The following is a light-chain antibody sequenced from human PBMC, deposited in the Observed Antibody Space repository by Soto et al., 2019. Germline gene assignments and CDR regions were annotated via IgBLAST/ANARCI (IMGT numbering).Light chain of an antibody. CDR3: QQYNSYSRT. J-gene: IGKJ1*01. CDR2: DAS. Sequence: DIQMTQSPCTLSASVGDRLTITCRASQSISNWLAWYQQRPGKAPKLLIFDASSLESGVPSRFSGSGSGTEFTLTIGSLQPDDFATYYCQQYNSYSRTFGQGTKVDIK. CDR1: QSISNW. V-gene: IGKV1-5*01.